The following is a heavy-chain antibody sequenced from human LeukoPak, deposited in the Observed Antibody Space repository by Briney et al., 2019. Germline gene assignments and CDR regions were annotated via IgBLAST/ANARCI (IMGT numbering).Heavy chain of an antibody. CDR3: ARRFGL. Sequence: SETLSLTCTVSGDSISSGNYYCNWIRQSTGSGLEWIGLIYSSGSAHYNPSFKSRVTISLDTSKSHFSLKPNSVTAADTAVYYCARRFGLWGRGTLVTVSS. J-gene: IGHJ4*02. V-gene: IGHV4-61*02. CDR2: IYSSGSA. D-gene: IGHD3-10*01. CDR1: GDSISSGNYY.